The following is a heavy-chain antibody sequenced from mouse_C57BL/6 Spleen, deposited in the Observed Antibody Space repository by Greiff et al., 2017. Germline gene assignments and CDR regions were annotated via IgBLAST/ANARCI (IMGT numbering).Heavy chain of an antibody. CDR3: ARVGNGYDGFAY. CDR2: ISDGGSYT. Sequence: EVQVVESGGGLVKPGGSLKLSCAASGFTFSSYAMSWVRQTPDKRLEWVATISDGGSYTCYPDNVKGRFTISRDNAKNNLYLQMSHLKSEDTAMYYCARVGNGYDGFAYWGQGTLVTVSA. V-gene: IGHV5-4*01. J-gene: IGHJ3*01. CDR1: GFTFSSYA. D-gene: IGHD2-2*01.